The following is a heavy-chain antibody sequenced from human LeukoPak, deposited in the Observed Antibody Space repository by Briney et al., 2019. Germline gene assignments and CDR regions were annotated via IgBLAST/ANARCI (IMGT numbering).Heavy chain of an antibody. Sequence: PGGSLRLSCAASGFTFSSYAMSWVRQAPGKGLEWVSAISGSGGSTYYADSVKGRFTISRDNAKNSLYLQMNSLRAEDTAVYYCARAGGSWYYFDYWGQGTLVTVSS. V-gene: IGHV3-23*01. CDR3: ARAGGSWYYFDY. CDR2: ISGSGGST. D-gene: IGHD6-13*01. J-gene: IGHJ4*02. CDR1: GFTFSSYA.